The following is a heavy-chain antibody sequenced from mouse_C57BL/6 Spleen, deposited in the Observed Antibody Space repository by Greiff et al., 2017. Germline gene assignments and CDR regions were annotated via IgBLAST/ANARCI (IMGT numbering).Heavy chain of an antibody. J-gene: IGHJ1*03. CDR3: ARAPPLRGGGVYFDV. CDR1: GYTFTDYY. V-gene: IGHV1-19*01. Sequence: DVQLQESGPVLVKPGASVKMSCKASGYTFTDYYLNWVKQSHGKSLEWIGVINPYNGGTSYNQKFKGKATLTVDKSSSTAYMELNSLTSEDSAVYYCARAPPLRGGGVYFDVWGTGTTVTVSS. CDR2: INPYNGGT. D-gene: IGHD1-1*01.